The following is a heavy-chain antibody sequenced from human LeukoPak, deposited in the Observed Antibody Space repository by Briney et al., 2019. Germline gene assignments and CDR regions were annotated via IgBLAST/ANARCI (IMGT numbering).Heavy chain of an antibody. V-gene: IGHV3-30*01. CDR3: ARDGIAAAGSGYYYYYMDV. CDR2: ISYDGSNK. CDR1: GFTFSSYA. J-gene: IGHJ6*03. Sequence: GRSLRLSCAASGFTFSSYAVHWVRQAPGKGLEWVAVISYDGSNKYYADSVKGRFTISRDNSKNTLYLQMNSLRAEDTAVYYCARDGIAAAGSGYYYYYMDVWGKGTTVTVSS. D-gene: IGHD6-13*01.